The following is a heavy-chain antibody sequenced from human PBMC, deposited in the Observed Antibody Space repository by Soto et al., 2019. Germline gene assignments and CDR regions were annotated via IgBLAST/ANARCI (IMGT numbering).Heavy chain of an antibody. V-gene: IGHV4-34*01. CDR3: ASSWYSVRYYYYGMDV. Sequence: SYTLSLTCADYGGSFSGYYWSWIRQPPGKGLEWIGEINHSGSTNYNPSLKSRVTISVDTSKNQFSLKLSSVTAADTAVYYCASSWYSVRYYYYGMDVWGQGTTVTVSS. D-gene: IGHD6-13*01. CDR1: GGSFSGYY. J-gene: IGHJ6*02. CDR2: INHSGST.